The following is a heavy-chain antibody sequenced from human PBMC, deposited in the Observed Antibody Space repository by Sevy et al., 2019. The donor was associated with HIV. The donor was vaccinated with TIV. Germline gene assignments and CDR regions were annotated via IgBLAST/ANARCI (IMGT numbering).Heavy chain of an antibody. V-gene: IGHV3-23*01. CDR3: AKSPRLTIAVAGSWDY. Sequence: GGSLRLSCAASGFTFSSYAMSWDRQAPGKGLEWVSAISGSGGSTYYADSVKGRFTISRDNSKNTLYLQMNSLRAEDTAVYYCAKSPRLTIAVAGSWDYWGQGTLVTVSS. J-gene: IGHJ4*02. CDR1: GFTFSSYA. CDR2: ISGSGGST. D-gene: IGHD6-19*01.